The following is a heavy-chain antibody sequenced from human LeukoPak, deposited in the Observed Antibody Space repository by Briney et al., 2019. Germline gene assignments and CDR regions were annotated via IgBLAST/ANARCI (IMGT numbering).Heavy chain of an antibody. CDR1: GGSISNYY. CDR3: ARSSGRVSGGSCGFLGCGYWFDP. Sequence: PSETLSLTCTVSGGSISNYYWSWIRQPPGKGLEWIGYIYYSGGTKYNPSLKSRVTMSVDTSKNQFSLKLSSVTAADTAVYYCARSSGRVSGGSCGFLGCGYWFDPWGQGTLVTVSS. V-gene: IGHV4-59*01. CDR2: IYYSGGT. J-gene: IGHJ5*02. D-gene: IGHD2-15*01.